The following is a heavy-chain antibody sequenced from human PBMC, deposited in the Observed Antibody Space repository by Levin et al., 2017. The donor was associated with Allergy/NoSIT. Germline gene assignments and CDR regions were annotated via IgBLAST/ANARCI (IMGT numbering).Heavy chain of an antibody. J-gene: IGHJ3*02. CDR1: GFTFGTYW. CDR2: LNQDGTKE. CDR3: ARGTYSSGWYPDTFDI. D-gene: IGHD6-19*01. V-gene: IGHV3-7*04. Sequence: PGGSLRLSCVASGFTFGTYWMSWVRQDPGIGLEWVANLNQDGTKEYYVSSMKGRFTVSRDNAKNSLYLQMNSLRVEDTAVYYCARGTYSSGWYPDTFDIWGQGTMVTVSS.